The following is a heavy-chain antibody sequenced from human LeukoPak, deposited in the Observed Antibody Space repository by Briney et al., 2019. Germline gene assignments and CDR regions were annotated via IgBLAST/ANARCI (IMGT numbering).Heavy chain of an antibody. CDR2: IWYDGSNK. CDR3: ATFSSSWFGGDY. J-gene: IGHJ4*02. Sequence: PGRSLRLSCAASGFTFSSYGMHWVRQAPGKGLEWVAVIWYDGSNKYYADSVKGRFTISRDNSKNTLYLQMTSLRAEDPAVSYRATFSSSWFGGDYWGQGTLVTVSS. D-gene: IGHD6-13*01. V-gene: IGHV3-33*01. CDR1: GFTFSSYG.